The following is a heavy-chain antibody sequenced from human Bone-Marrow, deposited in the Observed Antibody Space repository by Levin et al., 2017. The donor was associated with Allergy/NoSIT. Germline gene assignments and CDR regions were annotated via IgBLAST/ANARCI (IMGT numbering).Heavy chain of an antibody. Sequence: GSLRLSCAVSGYSISSGYYWGWIRQPPGKGLEWIGSIYHSGSTYYNPSLKSRVTISVDTSKNQFSLKLSSVTAADTAVYYCARTTLGTGTTYGMDVWGQGTTVTVSS. CDR2: IYHSGST. J-gene: IGHJ6*02. CDR3: ARTTLGTGTTYGMDV. D-gene: IGHD1-7*01. CDR1: GYSISSGYY. V-gene: IGHV4-38-2*01.